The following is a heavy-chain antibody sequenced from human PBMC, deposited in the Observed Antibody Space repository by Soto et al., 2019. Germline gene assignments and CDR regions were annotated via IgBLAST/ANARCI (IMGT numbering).Heavy chain of an antibody. Sequence: QVQLVESGGGVVQPGRSLRLSCAASGFTFSIYGMHGVRQAPGKGLEWVAVIAYDGSNKYYADSVKGRVTISRDNSKNTLSLHMNSLRAEDTAVYYCAKDGGRLGSYFDYWGQGTLVTVSS. CDR2: IAYDGSNK. J-gene: IGHJ4*02. D-gene: IGHD1-26*01. CDR3: AKDGGRLGSYFDY. CDR1: GFTFSIYG. V-gene: IGHV3-30*18.